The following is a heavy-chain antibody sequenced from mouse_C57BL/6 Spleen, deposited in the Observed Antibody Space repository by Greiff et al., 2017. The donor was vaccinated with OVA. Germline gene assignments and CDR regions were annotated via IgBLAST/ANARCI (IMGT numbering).Heavy chain of an antibody. D-gene: IGHD1-1*01. CDR2: IDPSDSYT. CDR3: ARGTYGSSQSLAY. CDR1: GYTFTSYW. J-gene: IGHJ3*01. Sequence: QVQLQQPGAELVRPGTSVKLSCKASGYTFTSYWMHWVKQRPGQGLEWIGVIDPSDSYTNYNQKFKGKATLIVDTSSSTAYMQLSSLTSEDSAVYYCARGTYGSSQSLAYWGQGTLVTVSA. V-gene: IGHV1-59*01.